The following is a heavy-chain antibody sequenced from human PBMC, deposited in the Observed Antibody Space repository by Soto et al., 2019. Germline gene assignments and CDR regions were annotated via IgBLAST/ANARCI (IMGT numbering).Heavy chain of an antibody. Sequence: GGSLRLSCAASGFTFSNAWMNWVRQAPGKGLEWVGRIKSKTDGGTKYYAAPVKGRFTISRDDSKNTLYLQMNSLKTEDTAVYYCTTRSAYYYGSVPFDYWGQGTLVTVSS. V-gene: IGHV3-15*07. CDR2: IKSKTDGGTK. J-gene: IGHJ4*02. CDR3: TTRSAYYYGSVPFDY. CDR1: GFTFSNAW. D-gene: IGHD3-10*01.